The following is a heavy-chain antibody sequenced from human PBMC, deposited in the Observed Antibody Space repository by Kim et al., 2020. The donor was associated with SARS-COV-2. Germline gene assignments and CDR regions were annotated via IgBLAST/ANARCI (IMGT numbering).Heavy chain of an antibody. CDR1: GFTFSSYS. D-gene: IGHD2-21*02. CDR3: ARPGYCGGDCYSGAIFWYFDL. V-gene: IGHV3-21*01. CDR2: ISSSSSYI. J-gene: IGHJ2*01. Sequence: GGSLRLSCAASGFTFSSYSMNWIRQAPGKGLEWVSSISSSSSYIYYADSVKGRFTISRDNAKNSLYLQMNSLRAEDTAVYYCARPGYCGGDCYSGAIFWYFDLWGRGTLVTVSS.